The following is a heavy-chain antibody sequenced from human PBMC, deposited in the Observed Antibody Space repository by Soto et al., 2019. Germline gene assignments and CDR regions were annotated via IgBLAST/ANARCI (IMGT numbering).Heavy chain of an antibody. Sequence: ASVKVSCKASGSTFSGYYLHWLRQAPAVGLMWLGWMNPESGDSQYGETFQGRVTMTRDTSSATVHMELSGLRPDDTGRYYCVDESGRVLVYQDFWGPPPQVNVSA. CDR2: MNPESGDS. D-gene: IGHD1-26*01. CDR1: GSTFSGYY. J-gene: IGHJ1*01. CDR3: VDESGRVLVYQDF. V-gene: IGHV1-2*02.